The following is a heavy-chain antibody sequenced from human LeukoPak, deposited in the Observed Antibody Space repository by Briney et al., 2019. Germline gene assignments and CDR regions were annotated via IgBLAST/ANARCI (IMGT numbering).Heavy chain of an antibody. CDR2: ISSSSSYI. J-gene: IGHJ6*04. Sequence: GGSLRLSCAASGFTFSSYSMNWVRQAPGKGLEWVSSISSSSSYIYYADSVKGRFTISRDNAKNSLYLQMNSLRAEDTAVYYCAKGRALVSGRTYYFDSWGKGTTVTVSS. CDR1: GFTFSSYS. V-gene: IGHV3-21*01. CDR3: AKGRALVSGRTYYFDS. D-gene: IGHD3-22*01.